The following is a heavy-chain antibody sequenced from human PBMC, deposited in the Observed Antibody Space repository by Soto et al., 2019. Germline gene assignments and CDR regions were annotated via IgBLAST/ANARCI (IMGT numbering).Heavy chain of an antibody. Sequence: ASVKVSCKASGYTFTSYGISWVRQAPGQGLEWMGWISAYNGNTNYAQKLQGRVTMTTDTSTSTAYMELRSLRSDDTAVYYCAREVCSSTSCYPTEPWGQGTLVTVSS. CDR2: ISAYNGNT. CDR1: GYTFTSYG. D-gene: IGHD2-2*01. CDR3: AREVCSSTSCYPTEP. V-gene: IGHV1-18*04. J-gene: IGHJ5*02.